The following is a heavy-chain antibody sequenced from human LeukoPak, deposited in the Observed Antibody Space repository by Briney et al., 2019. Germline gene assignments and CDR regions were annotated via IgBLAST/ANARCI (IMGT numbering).Heavy chain of an antibody. J-gene: IGHJ6*02. V-gene: IGHV3-21*01. CDR1: GFTFSSYS. CDR2: ISSSSSYI. D-gene: IGHD3-10*01. CDR3: ARDVKFYGSGSAYYYYGMDV. Sequence: GGSLRLFCAASGFTFSSYSMNWVRQAPGKGMEWVSSISSSSSYIYYADSVKGRFTISRDNAKNSLYLQMNSLRAEDTAVYYCARDVKFYGSGSAYYYYGMDVWGQGTTVTVSS.